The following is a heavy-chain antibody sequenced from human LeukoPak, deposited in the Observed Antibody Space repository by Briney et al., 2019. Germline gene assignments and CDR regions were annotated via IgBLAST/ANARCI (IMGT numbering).Heavy chain of an antibody. J-gene: IGHJ3*02. Sequence: SLRLSCAASGFTFDDYAMHWVRQAPGKGLEWVSYISTSGSTKYYADSVKGRFTISRDNAKNSLYLQMNSLRAEDTAVYYCARDRDPGYNDSSGYRRVNAFDIWGQGTMVIVSS. V-gene: IGHV3-48*03. CDR1: GFTFDDYA. CDR3: ARDRDPGYNDSSGYRRVNAFDI. D-gene: IGHD3-22*01. CDR2: ISTSGSTK.